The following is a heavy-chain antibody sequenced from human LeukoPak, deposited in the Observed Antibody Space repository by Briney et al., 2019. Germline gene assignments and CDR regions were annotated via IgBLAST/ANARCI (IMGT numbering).Heavy chain of an antibody. CDR1: GGSISSSSYY. Sequence: SETLSLTCTVSGGSISSSSYYWGWIRQPPGKGLEWIGSIYYSGSTYYNPSLKSRVTISVDTSKNQFSLKLSSVTAADTAVYYCARETGFGQWLEKYYFDYWGQGTLVTVSS. V-gene: IGHV4-39*07. J-gene: IGHJ4*02. CDR2: IYYSGST. CDR3: ARETGFGQWLEKYYFDY. D-gene: IGHD6-19*01.